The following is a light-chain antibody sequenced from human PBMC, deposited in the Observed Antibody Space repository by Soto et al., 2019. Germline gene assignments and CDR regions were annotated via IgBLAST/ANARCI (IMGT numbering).Light chain of an antibody. CDR2: KAS. V-gene: IGKV1-5*03. J-gene: IGKJ5*01. CDR1: QTISSW. CDR3: QQYNNWPPT. Sequence: DIQMTQSPSTLSGSVGDRVTITCRASQTISSWLAWYQQKPGKAPKLLIYKASTLKSGVPSRFSGSGSGTEFTLTISSLQSEDFVVYYCQQYNNWPPTFGQGTRLEIK.